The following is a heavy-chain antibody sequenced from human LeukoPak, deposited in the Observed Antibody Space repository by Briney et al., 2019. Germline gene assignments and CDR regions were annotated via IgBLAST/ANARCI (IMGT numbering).Heavy chain of an antibody. CDR2: VYHSGAT. CDR3: ARDGGSRDAGDLFDY. V-gene: IGHV4-39*07. CDR1: GGSISSGGYY. J-gene: IGHJ4*02. D-gene: IGHD3-16*01. Sequence: SETLSLTCTVSGGSISSGGYYWSWIRQPPGKGLEWIGGVYHSGATYYTPSLKSRVTISVDTSKNQFSLNLTSVTAADTAVYYCARDGGSRDAGDLFDYWGQGTLVTVSS.